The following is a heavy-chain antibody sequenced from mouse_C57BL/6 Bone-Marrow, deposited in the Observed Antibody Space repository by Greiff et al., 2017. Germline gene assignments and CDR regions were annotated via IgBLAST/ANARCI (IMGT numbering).Heavy chain of an antibody. V-gene: IGHV14-4*01. CDR1: GFNIKDDY. CDR3: TTLISTVLPD. Sequence: EVQLQQSGAELVRPGASVKLSCTASGFNIKDDYMHWVKQRPEQGLEWIGWIDPENGDTEYASKFQGKATITADTSSNTAYLQLSSLTSEDTAVYYCTTLISTVLPDWGQGTLVTVSA. CDR2: IDPENGDT. J-gene: IGHJ3*01. D-gene: IGHD1-1*01.